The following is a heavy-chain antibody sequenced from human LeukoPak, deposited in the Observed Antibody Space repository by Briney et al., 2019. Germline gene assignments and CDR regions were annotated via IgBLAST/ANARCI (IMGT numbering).Heavy chain of an antibody. CDR3: SRGGLIVDNPGRPFDY. J-gene: IGHJ4*02. CDR2: INPSGVST. D-gene: IGHD2/OR15-2a*01. V-gene: IGHV1-46*01. Sequence: ASVKVSCETSGYIFTRYYMHWVRQAPGQGFEWMGIINPSGVSTSYAQKFQGRVTMTRDTSTSAAYMELSSLSSEDTAVYYCSRGGLIVDNPGRPFDYWGQGTLVTVSS. CDR1: GYIFTRYY.